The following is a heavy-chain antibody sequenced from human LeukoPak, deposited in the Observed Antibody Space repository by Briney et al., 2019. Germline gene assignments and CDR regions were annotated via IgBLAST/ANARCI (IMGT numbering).Heavy chain of an antibody. Sequence: GSLRLSCAASGFTFSNHWMTWVRQAPGKGLEWVANINPDGSEKHYVDFVKGRFTISRDNAKNTLYLQMSSLRTDDTAVFYCARDLNWETYWGQGILVTVSS. CDR2: INPDGSEK. J-gene: IGHJ4*02. V-gene: IGHV3-7*01. CDR1: GFTFSNHW. CDR3: ARDLNWETY. D-gene: IGHD7-27*01.